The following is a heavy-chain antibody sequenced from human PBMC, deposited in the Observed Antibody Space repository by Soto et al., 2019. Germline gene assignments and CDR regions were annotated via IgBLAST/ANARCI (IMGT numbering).Heavy chain of an antibody. V-gene: IGHV1-2*04. D-gene: IGHD2-2*02. CDR2: INPNSGGT. Sequence: GASVKVSCKASGYTFTGYYMHWVRQAPGQGLEWMGWINPNSGGTNYAQKFQGWVTMTRDTSISTAYMELSRLRSDDTAVYYCARELYCSSTSCYKGSIAAPSPHYYYYGMDVWGQGTTVTVSS. J-gene: IGHJ6*02. CDR3: ARELYCSSTSCYKGSIAAPSPHYYYYGMDV. CDR1: GYTFTGYY.